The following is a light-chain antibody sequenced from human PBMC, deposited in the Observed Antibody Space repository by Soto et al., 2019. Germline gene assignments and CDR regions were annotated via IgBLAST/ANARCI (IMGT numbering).Light chain of an antibody. CDR3: QPFDTSLSGFVV. CDR1: SSNIGAGYD. V-gene: IGLV1-40*01. Sequence: QSVLTQPPSMSGAPGQRVTISCTGSSSNIGAGYDVHWYQQHPGTAPKLLIFDNNNRPSGVPDRFSGSKSDTSASLAITGLPAEDEADYYCQPFDTSLSGFVVFGGGTKLTVL. J-gene: IGLJ2*01. CDR2: DNN.